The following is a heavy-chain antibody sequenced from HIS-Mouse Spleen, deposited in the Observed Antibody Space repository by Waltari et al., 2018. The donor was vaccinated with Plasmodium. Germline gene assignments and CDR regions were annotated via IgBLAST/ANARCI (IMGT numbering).Heavy chain of an antibody. D-gene: IGHD7-27*01. CDR2: INPNSGGT. J-gene: IGHJ3*02. CDR3: ARDPKQLGSAFDI. CDR1: GYPFTGYF. Sequence: QVQLVQSGAEVKKHGASVKVSCKASGYPFTGYFVPGLRQAPGQGLEWMGWINPNSGGTNYAQRFQGRVTMTRDTSISTAYMELSRLRSDDTAVYYCARDPKQLGSAFDIWGQGTMVTVSS. V-gene: IGHV1-2*02.